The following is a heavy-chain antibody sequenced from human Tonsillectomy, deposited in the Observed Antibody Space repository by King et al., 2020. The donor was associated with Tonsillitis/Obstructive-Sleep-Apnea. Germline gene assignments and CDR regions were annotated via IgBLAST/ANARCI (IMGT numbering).Heavy chain of an antibody. CDR3: AKGADSGNTAIITYAFDM. D-gene: IGHD5-18*01. CDR2: ISGSGGST. J-gene: IGHJ3*02. V-gene: IGHV3-23*04. Sequence: VQLVESGGGLVQPGGSLRLSCAASGFTFSSYAMSWVRQAPGKGLEWVSTISGSGGSTYYADSVKGRFTISRDNSKNMLYVQMNSLRAEDTAVYYCAKGADSGNTAIITYAFDMWGQGTLVTVSS. CDR1: GFTFSSYA.